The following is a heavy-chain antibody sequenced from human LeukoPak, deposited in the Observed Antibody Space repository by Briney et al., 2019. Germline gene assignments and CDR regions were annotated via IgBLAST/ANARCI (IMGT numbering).Heavy chain of an antibody. CDR2: IIPIFGTA. V-gene: IGHV1-69*05. CDR1: GGTFSSYA. CDR3: ARGVSSPYDY. J-gene: IGHJ4*02. D-gene: IGHD6-6*01. Sequence: GASVKVSCKASGGTFSSYAISWVRQAPGQGLERMGGIIPIFGTANYAQKFQGRVTITTDESTSTAYMELSSLRSEDTAVYYCARGVSSPYDYWGQGTLVTVSS.